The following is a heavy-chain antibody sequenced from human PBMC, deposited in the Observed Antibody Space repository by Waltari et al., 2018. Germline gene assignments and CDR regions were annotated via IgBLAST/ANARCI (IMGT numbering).Heavy chain of an antibody. Sequence: QVQLVESGGGVVQPGESLRLSCAVSGFTFSSYDMHWLRQAPGNGVGWVALLYYDGSNKYYADSVKRRFTVSRDNSKDTLYLQMNSLRPEDTAMYYCAKDPRSRADYLAHFEYWGQGTLVTVSS. CDR1: GFTFSSYD. CDR2: LYYDGSNK. D-gene: IGHD4-17*01. V-gene: IGHV3-30*18. J-gene: IGHJ4*02. CDR3: AKDPRSRADYLAHFEY.